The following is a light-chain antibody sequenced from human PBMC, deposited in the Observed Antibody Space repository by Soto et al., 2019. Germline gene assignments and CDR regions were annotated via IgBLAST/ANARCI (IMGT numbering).Light chain of an antibody. CDR3: SSYAGSNNLV. J-gene: IGLJ3*02. V-gene: IGLV2-8*01. CDR1: SNAFGAYNY. Sequence: QSALTQPPSASGSHGQSFTISCTGTSNAFGAYNYVSWYQQHPGKAPKLLIYGLSKRPSGVPDRFSGSRSGNTASLTVSGLQAEDEADYYCSSYAGSNNLVFGGGTKLTVL. CDR2: GLS.